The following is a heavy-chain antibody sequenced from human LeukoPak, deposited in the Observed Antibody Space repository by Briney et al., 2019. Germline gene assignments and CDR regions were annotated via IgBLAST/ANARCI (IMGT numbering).Heavy chain of an antibody. D-gene: IGHD3-22*01. V-gene: IGHV3-30*04. Sequence: PGGSLRLSCAASGFTFSSYAMHWVRQAPGKGLEWVAVISYDGSNKYYADSVKGRFTISRDNSKNTLYLQMNSLRAEDTAVYYCASLGVTMIVVVISDAFDIWGQGTMVTVSS. CDR3: ASLGVTMIVVVISDAFDI. CDR2: ISYDGSNK. CDR1: GFTFSSYA. J-gene: IGHJ3*02.